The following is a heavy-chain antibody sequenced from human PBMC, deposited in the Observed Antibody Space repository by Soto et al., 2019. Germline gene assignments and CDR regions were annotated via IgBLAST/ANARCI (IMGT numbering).Heavy chain of an antibody. CDR2: IKSRTAGGTA. CDR1: GFTFSNGW. CDR3: TTDSTQTFCDGGPCYSLQTKTHDS. J-gene: IGHJ4*02. Sequence: EVQLVESGGGLVKPGGSLRLSCAASGFTFSNGWMSWVRQAPGKGLEWVGRIKSRTAGGTADYSAPVKGRFTISRDDSKDTLYLQMNSLQTEDTAVYYCTTDSTQTFCDGGPCYSLQTKTHDSWGQGTLVTVSS. V-gene: IGHV3-15*01. D-gene: IGHD2-21*01.